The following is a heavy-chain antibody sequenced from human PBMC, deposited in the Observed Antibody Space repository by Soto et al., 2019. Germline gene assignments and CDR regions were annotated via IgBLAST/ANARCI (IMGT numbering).Heavy chain of an antibody. CDR1: GYSFTNNW. CDR3: ARQIYDSDTGPNFQYYFDS. D-gene: IGHD3-22*01. V-gene: IGHV5-10-1*01. J-gene: IGHJ4*02. CDR2: IDPSDSQT. Sequence: GESLKISCKGSGYSFTNNWITWVRQKPGKGLEWMGRIDPSDSQTYYSPSFRGHVTISATKSITTVFLQWSSLRASDTAMYYCARQIYDSDTGPNFQYYFDSWGQGTPVTVSS.